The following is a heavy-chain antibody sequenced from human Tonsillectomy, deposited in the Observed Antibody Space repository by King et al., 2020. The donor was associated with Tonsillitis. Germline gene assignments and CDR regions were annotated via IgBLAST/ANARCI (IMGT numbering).Heavy chain of an antibody. J-gene: IGHJ6*02. V-gene: IGHV1-69*01. CDR2: IIPIFGRA. CDR1: GGTFTTYA. Sequence: QLVQSGAEVKKPGSSVKVSCKVSGGTFTTYAINWVRQAPGQGLEWMGDIIPIFGRANYAQKFQGRVTITADESTSTAYIELNRLRSEDTAVYYCASDLDGMDVWGQGTTVTVSS. CDR3: ASDLDGMDV.